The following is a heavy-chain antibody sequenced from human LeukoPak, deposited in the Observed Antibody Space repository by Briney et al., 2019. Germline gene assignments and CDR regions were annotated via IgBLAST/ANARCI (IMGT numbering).Heavy chain of an antibody. Sequence: GASVRVSCKASGDTFSRYSFFWVRQAPGQGLEWLGRVNPILGIANYAQKFQLRVSITADTSTNTAHMELSSLTSEDTGVYYCAGEYDDISHWGQGSLVTVSS. CDR1: GDTFSRYS. CDR3: AGEYDDISH. D-gene: IGHD3-9*01. J-gene: IGHJ4*02. CDR2: VNPILGIA. V-gene: IGHV1-69*02.